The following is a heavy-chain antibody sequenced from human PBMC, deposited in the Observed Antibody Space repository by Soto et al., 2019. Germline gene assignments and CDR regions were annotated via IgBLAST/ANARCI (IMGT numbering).Heavy chain of an antibody. Sequence: SATLSRNCAVYGGSFSGYYWSGFREPAGKGLQWLWEINLSGSTNCNPSLKSRVTISVDTSKNQFSLKLSSVTAADTAVYYCASRGSSSWYPGENYYYYGMDVWGQGTTVTVSS. D-gene: IGHD6-13*01. V-gene: IGHV4-34*01. CDR3: ASRGSSSWYPGENYYYYGMDV. CDR2: INLSGST. J-gene: IGHJ6*02. CDR1: GGSFSGYY.